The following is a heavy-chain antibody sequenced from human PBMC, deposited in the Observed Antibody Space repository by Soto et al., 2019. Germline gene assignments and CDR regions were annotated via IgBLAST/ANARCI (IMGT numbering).Heavy chain of an antibody. CDR2: IIPIFGTA. V-gene: IGHV1-69*13. D-gene: IGHD5-18*01. CDR3: AKGGAFDTTVVTG. J-gene: IGHJ4*02. Sequence: SVKVSCKASGGTFSSYAISWVRQAPGQGLEWMGGIIPIFGTANYAQKFQGRVTITADESTSTAYMELSSLRSEDTAVYFCAKGGAFDTTVVTGRGQGTLVTVSS. CDR1: GGTFSSYA.